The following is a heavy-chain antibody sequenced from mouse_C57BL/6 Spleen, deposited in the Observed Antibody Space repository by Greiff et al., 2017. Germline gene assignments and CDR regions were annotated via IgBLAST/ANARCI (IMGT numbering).Heavy chain of an antibody. CDR3: ARSTDYSKSYFDY. CDR2: IDPSDSYT. D-gene: IGHD2-5*01. J-gene: IGHJ2*01. Sequence: VQLQQPGAELVMPGASVKLSCKASGYTFASYWMHWVKQRPGQGLEWIGEIDPSDSYTNYNQKFKGKSTLTVDKSSSPAYMQLSSLTSEDSAVYYCARSTDYSKSYFDYWGQGTTLTVSS. V-gene: IGHV1-69*01. CDR1: GYTFASYW.